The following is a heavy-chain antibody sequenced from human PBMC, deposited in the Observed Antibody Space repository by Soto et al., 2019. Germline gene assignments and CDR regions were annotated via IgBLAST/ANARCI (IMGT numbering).Heavy chain of an antibody. D-gene: IGHD4-4*01. Sequence: QVQLVQSGAEVKKPGSSVKVSCKASGGTFSTYTITWVRQAPGQGLEWMGRIIPIIGIINYAQKFQGRVTISADTFTGKAYMELTGLRSDDTAVYYCAGDPDSHYNDSHASSYPWGQGTLVTVSS. CDR3: AGDPDSHYNDSHASSYP. CDR1: GGTFSTYT. J-gene: IGHJ5*02. CDR2: IIPIIGII. V-gene: IGHV1-69*08.